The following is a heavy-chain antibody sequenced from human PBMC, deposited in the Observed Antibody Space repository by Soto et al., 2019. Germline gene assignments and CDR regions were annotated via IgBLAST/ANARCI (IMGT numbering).Heavy chain of an antibody. CDR2: IYYSGST. Sequence: SETLSLTCTVSGGSISSGGYYWSWIRQHPGKGLEWIGYIYYSGSTYYNPSLKSRVTISVDTSKNQFSLKLSSVTAADTAVYYCARDGLGYYDSSGYYSGPDAFDIWGQGTMATVSS. CDR1: GGSISSGGYY. J-gene: IGHJ3*02. D-gene: IGHD3-22*01. CDR3: ARDGLGYYDSSGYYSGPDAFDI. V-gene: IGHV4-31*03.